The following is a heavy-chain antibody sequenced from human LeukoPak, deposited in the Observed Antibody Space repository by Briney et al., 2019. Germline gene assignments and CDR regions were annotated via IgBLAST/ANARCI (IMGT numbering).Heavy chain of an antibody. CDR2: INPNSGGT. CDR1: GYSFTTYA. V-gene: IGHV1-2*02. J-gene: IGHJ4*02. Sequence: GASVKVSCKASGYSFTTYAINWVRQAPGQGLEWMGWINPNSGGTNYAQKFQGRVTMTRDTSISTAYMELSRLRSDDTAVYYCARDLDTVTTELFEGLWGQGTLVTVSS. D-gene: IGHD4-17*01. CDR3: ARDLDTVTTELFEGL.